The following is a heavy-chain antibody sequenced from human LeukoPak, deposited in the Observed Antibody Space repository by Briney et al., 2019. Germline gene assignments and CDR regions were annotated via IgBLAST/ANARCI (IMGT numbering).Heavy chain of an antibody. V-gene: IGHV1-2*02. J-gene: IGHJ3*02. CDR2: IHPNTGGT. D-gene: IGHD3-22*01. Sequence: GASVKVSCKASGYTFTGHYIHWVRQAPGQGVEWMGWIHPNTGGTKYAQKFQGRVTMTRDTSSSTAYMELSSLRSADTAVYYCASEYKYDSSGANAFDIWGQGTMVTVSS. CDR3: ASEYKYDSSGANAFDI. CDR1: GYTFTGHY.